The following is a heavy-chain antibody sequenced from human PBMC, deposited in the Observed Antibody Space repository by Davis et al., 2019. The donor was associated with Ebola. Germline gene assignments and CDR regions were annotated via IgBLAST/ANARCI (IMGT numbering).Heavy chain of an antibody. Sequence: GESLKISCEGSGYRFTNYWIGWVRQMPGKGLECIGLIYPPDSNTRYSPSFKGQVTISVDKSISTAYLQWSSLKASDTAIYYCARQESLYDGRGLDSWGQGTLVTVSS. D-gene: IGHD3-16*01. CDR3: ARQESLYDGRGLDS. CDR2: IYPPDSNT. J-gene: IGHJ4*02. CDR1: GYRFTNYW. V-gene: IGHV5-51*01.